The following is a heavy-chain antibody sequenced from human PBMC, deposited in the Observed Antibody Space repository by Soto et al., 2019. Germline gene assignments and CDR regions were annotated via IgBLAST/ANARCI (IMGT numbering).Heavy chain of an antibody. J-gene: IGHJ6*02. V-gene: IGHV1-2*04. CDR1: GGTFSSYA. D-gene: IGHD2-2*01. Sequence: ASVKVSCKASGGTFSSYAISWVRQAPGQGLEWMGWINPNSGGTNYAQKFQGWVTMTRDTSISTAYMELSRLRSDDTAVYYCARGFYASDYYGMDVWGQGTTVTVSS. CDR2: INPNSGGT. CDR3: ARGFYASDYYGMDV.